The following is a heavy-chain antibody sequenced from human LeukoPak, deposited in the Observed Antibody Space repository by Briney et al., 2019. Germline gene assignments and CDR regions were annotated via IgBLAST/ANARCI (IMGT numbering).Heavy chain of an antibody. CDR1: GFTFSSYW. CDR3: ARGRPHGNDY. V-gene: IGHV3-74*01. CDR2: IASDGSST. D-gene: IGHD4-23*01. J-gene: IGHJ4*02. Sequence: GGSLRLSCAASGFTFSSYWMHWVRQAPGKGLVWVSRIASDGSSTTYADSVKGRFSISRDNAKNTLYLQMNSLRVEDTAVYYCARGRPHGNDYWGQGTLVTVPS.